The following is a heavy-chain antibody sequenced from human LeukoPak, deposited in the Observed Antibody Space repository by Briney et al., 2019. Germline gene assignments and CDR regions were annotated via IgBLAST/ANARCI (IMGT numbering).Heavy chain of an antibody. J-gene: IGHJ6*03. V-gene: IGHV3-20*04. CDR1: GFTFDNYG. Sequence: GGSLRLSCAASGFTFDNYGMTWVRQPPGKGLEWVSGVNWSGASTGYAASVKGRFTISRDNAKNSLYLQMNSLGDEDTALYYCARLAYCGGECYSGDYYYFMDVWGTGTTVTVSS. CDR3: ARLAYCGGECYSGDYYYFMDV. CDR2: VNWSGAST. D-gene: IGHD2-21*01.